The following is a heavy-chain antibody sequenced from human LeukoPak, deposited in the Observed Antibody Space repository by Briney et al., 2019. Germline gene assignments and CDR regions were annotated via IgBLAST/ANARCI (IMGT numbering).Heavy chain of an antibody. V-gene: IGHV1-2*02. J-gene: IGHJ5*02. CDR3: ARDVYCSSTSCSGNWFDT. Sequence: ASVKVSCKASGYTFTGYYMHWVRQAPGQGLEWMGWINPNSGGTNYAQKFQGRVTMTRDTSISTAYMELSRLRSDDTAVYYCARDVYCSSTSCSGNWFDTWGQGTLVTVSS. D-gene: IGHD2-2*01. CDR2: INPNSGGT. CDR1: GYTFTGYY.